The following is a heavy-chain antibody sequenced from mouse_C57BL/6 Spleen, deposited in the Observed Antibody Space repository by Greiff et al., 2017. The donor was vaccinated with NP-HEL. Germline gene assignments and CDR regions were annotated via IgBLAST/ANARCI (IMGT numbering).Heavy chain of an antibody. J-gene: IGHJ4*01. Sequence: EVKLMESGGGLVKPGGSLKLSCAASGFTFSDYGMHWVRQAPEKGLEWVAYISSGSSTIYYADTVKGRFTISRDNAKNTLFLQMTSLRSEDTAMYYCARTNYYGSKGDAMDYWGQGTSVTVSS. CDR2: ISSGSSTI. V-gene: IGHV5-17*01. CDR1: GFTFSDYG. CDR3: ARTNYYGSKGDAMDY. D-gene: IGHD1-1*01.